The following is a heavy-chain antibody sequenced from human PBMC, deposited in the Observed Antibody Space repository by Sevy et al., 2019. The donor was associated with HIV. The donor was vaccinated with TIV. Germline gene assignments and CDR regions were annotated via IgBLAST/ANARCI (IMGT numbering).Heavy chain of an antibody. CDR1: GGSITSSNYY. J-gene: IGHJ4*02. V-gene: IGHV4-39*01. Sequence: SEILSLTCTVSGGSITSSNYYWGWVRQPPGKGLEWIGIIYYNGNTYYNPSLKSRVTISVDTSQNQFSLRLTSMTAADTAMYYCYGGDDRNSGDYWGQGTLVTVSS. D-gene: IGHD5-12*01. CDR2: IYYNGNT. CDR3: YGGDDRNSGDY.